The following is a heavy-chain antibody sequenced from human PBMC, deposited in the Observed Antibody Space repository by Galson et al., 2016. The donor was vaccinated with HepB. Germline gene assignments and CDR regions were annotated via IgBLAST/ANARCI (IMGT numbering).Heavy chain of an antibody. V-gene: IGHV3-23*01. Sequence: SLRLSCAASGFTFSNYAMNWVRQAPGKGLEWVSTISPSGGTTYYADSVKGRFTISRDNSKNTLYLQMNSLRAEDTAVYFCAKADWTDDVFDVWGQGTMVTVSS. D-gene: IGHD3/OR15-3a*01. J-gene: IGHJ3*01. CDR3: AKADWTDDVFDV. CDR2: ISPSGGTT. CDR1: GFTFSNYA.